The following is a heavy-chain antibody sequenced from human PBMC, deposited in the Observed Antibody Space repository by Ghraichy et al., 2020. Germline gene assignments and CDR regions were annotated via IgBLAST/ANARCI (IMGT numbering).Heavy chain of an antibody. CDR2: ISAYNGNT. V-gene: IGHV1-18*01. CDR3: ARHGYSGYYSWWWFDS. CDR1: GYTFTTYA. J-gene: IGHJ5*01. Sequence: ASVKVSCKASGYTFTTYAISWVRQAPGRGLEWLGWISAYNGNTDYAQNLQGRVTITTDTSTNTAYMELRSLRSDDTAVYYCARHGYSGYYSWWWFDSWGQGTLVTVSP. D-gene: IGHD5-12*01.